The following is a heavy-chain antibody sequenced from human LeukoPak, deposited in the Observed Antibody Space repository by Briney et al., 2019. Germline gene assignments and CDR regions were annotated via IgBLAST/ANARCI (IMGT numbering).Heavy chain of an antibody. Sequence: GESLKISCKGSGYSFTSYWIGWVRQMPGKGLEWMGIIYPGDSDTRYSPSFQGQVTISADKSISTAYLQWCSLKASDTAMYYCARSMGSSIVATIKGPYYFDYWGQGTLVTVSS. J-gene: IGHJ4*02. CDR2: IYPGDSDT. V-gene: IGHV5-51*01. CDR1: GYSFTSYW. CDR3: ARSMGSSIVATIKGPYYFDY. D-gene: IGHD5-12*01.